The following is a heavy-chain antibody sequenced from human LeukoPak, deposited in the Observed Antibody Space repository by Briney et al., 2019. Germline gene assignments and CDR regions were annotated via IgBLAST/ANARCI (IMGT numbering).Heavy chain of an antibody. V-gene: IGHV1-2*02. CDR2: INPNSGGT. CDR1: GYTXTGYY. D-gene: IGHD6-13*01. Sequence: ASVKVSCKASGYTXTGYYMHXVRQXPGQGXXXXGXINPNSGGTNYAKKFQGRVTMTRHTSISTAYMELSRLRSDDTAVYYCARGDSSSWYYFDYWGQGTLVTVSS. CDR3: ARGDSSSWYYFDY. J-gene: IGHJ4*02.